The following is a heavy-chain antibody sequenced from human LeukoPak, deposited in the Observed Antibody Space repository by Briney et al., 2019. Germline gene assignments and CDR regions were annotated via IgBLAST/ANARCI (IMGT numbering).Heavy chain of an antibody. J-gene: IGHJ5*02. V-gene: IGHV4-34*01. CDR2: INARGDT. Sequence: SETLSLTCAVYGWTFNDYYWNWVRQPPGKGLEWIGEINARGDTNYNPSLKSRVTISVDSSKNQFSLTLTSMIAADTAIYYCARGQVPAARGYNWFDPWGQGTLVTVSS. D-gene: IGHD2-2*01. CDR1: GWTFNDYY. CDR3: ARGQVPAARGYNWFDP.